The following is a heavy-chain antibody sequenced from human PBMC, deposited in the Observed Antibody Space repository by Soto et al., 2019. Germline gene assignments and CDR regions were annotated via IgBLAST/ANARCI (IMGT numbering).Heavy chain of an antibody. J-gene: IGHJ4*02. V-gene: IGHV3-23*01. CDR1: GFTFSSYA. Sequence: GGSLRLSCAASGFTFSSYAMSWVRQAPGKGLEWVSAISGSGGSTYYADSVKGRFTISRDNSKNTLYLQMNSLRAEDTAVYYCAKPHIVVVPAAMLEEYYFDYWGQGTLVTVSS. CDR2: ISGSGGST. D-gene: IGHD2-2*01. CDR3: AKPHIVVVPAAMLEEYYFDY.